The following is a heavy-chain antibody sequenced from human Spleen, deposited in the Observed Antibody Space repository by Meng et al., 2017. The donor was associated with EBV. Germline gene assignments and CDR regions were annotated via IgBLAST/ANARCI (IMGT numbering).Heavy chain of an antibody. V-gene: IGHV4-39*01. CDR1: GGTSSCGGYY. J-gene: IGHJ4*02. Sequence: PGLVTLSTTLSLPFSVSGGTSSCGGYYWGWIRQPPGKGLEWIGSIFYTGSTYHNPSLKSRVSISVDTSKNQFSLKLTSVAAADTAVYYCASLSGYDLNYWGQGTLVTVSS. CDR3: ASLSGYDLNY. CDR2: IFYTGST. D-gene: IGHD5-12*01.